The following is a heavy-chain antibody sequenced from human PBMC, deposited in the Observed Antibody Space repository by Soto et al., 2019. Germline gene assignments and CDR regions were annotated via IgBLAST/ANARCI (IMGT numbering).Heavy chain of an antibody. CDR3: ARVWIQPPHYYYYMDV. J-gene: IGHJ6*03. Sequence: GASVKVSCKASGYTFTSYDINWVRQATGQGVEWMGWMNPNSGNTGYAQKFQGRVTMTRNTSISTAYMELSSLRSEDTAVYYCARVWIQPPHYYYYMDVWGKGTTVTVSS. CDR2: MNPNSGNT. CDR1: GYTFTSYD. V-gene: IGHV1-8*01. D-gene: IGHD5-18*01.